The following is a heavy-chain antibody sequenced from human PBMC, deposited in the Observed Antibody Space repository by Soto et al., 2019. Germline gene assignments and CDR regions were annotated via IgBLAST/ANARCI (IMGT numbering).Heavy chain of an antibody. D-gene: IGHD2-15*01. CDR1: GYTLTELS. CDR2: FDPEDGET. Sequence: SVKVSCEVSGYTLTELSMQWVRQAPGKGLEWMGGFDPEDGETIYAQKFQGRVTMTEDTSTDTAYMELSSLRSEDTAVYYCATRAAYYYYGMDVWGQGTTVTAP. J-gene: IGHJ6*02. V-gene: IGHV1-24*01. CDR3: ATRAAYYYYGMDV.